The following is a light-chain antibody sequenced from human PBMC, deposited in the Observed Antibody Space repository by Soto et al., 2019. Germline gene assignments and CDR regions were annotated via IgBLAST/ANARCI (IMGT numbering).Light chain of an antibody. J-gene: IGLJ1*01. CDR2: DND. V-gene: IGLV1-51*01. CDR3: GTWDNSLGAGV. CDR1: SSDIGDNY. Sequence: QSVLTQPPSVSAAPGQNVTISCSGSSSDIGDNYVSWYQQLPGTAPKLLIYDNDKRPSGIPDRFSGSKSATSATLGITGLQTGDEANYFCGTWDNSLGAGVFGPGTKVTVL.